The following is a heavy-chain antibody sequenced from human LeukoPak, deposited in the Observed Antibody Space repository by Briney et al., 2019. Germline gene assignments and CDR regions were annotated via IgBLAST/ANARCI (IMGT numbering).Heavy chain of an antibody. Sequence: ASVKVSCKASGYTFTSYYMHWVRQAPGQGLEWMGIINPSGGSTSYAQKFQGRVTMTRDMSTSTVYMELSSLRSEDTAVYYCAREGADRYDILTGYYRDYYYYYMDVWGKGTTVTVSS. J-gene: IGHJ6*03. V-gene: IGHV1-46*01. D-gene: IGHD3-9*01. CDR1: GYTFTSYY. CDR2: INPSGGST. CDR3: AREGADRYDILTGYYRDYYYYYMDV.